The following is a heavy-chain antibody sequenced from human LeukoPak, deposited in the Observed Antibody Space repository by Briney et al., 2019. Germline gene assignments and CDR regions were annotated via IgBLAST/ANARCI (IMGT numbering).Heavy chain of an antibody. V-gene: IGHV3-48*03. CDR2: ISSSGSTI. Sequence: GGSLRLSCAASGFTFSSYEMNWVRQAPGKGLEWVSYISSSGSTIYYADSVKGRFTISRDNAKNSLYLQMNSLRAEDTAVYYCARSGTPLITIFGVVPPPTFDIWGQETMVTVSS. CDR3: ARSGTPLITIFGVVPPPTFDI. D-gene: IGHD3-3*01. J-gene: IGHJ3*02. CDR1: GFTFSSYE.